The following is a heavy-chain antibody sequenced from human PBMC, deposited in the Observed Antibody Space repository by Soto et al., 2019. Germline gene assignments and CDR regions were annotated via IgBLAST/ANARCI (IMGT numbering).Heavy chain of an antibody. CDR1: GGSISSGGYY. J-gene: IGHJ3*02. D-gene: IGHD2-15*01. V-gene: IGHV4-31*03. CDR3: ARGTFVVVAAVDAFDI. CDR2: IYYSGST. Sequence: PWETLALTCTVSGGSISSGGYYWSWIRQHPGKGLEWIGYIYYSGSTYYNPSLKSRVTISVDTSKNQFSLKLSSVTAADTAVYYCARGTFVVVAAVDAFDIWGQGTMVTVSS.